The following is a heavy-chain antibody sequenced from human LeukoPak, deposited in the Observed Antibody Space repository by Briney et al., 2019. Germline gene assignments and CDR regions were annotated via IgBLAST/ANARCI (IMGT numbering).Heavy chain of an antibody. Sequence: GGSLRLSCAASGFIFSTYSMNWVRQAPGKGLEWVSSISSSSTYIYYADSVKGRFTISRDNAKNSLYLQMSSLRAEDTAVYYCAKDERNWNYNLASQTYDWGQGTLVTVSS. CDR3: AKDERNWNYNLASQTYD. CDR2: ISSSSTYI. D-gene: IGHD1-7*01. J-gene: IGHJ4*02. CDR1: GFIFSTYS. V-gene: IGHV3-21*04.